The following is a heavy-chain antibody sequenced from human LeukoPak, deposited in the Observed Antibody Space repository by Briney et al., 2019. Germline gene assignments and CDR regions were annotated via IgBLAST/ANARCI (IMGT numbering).Heavy chain of an antibody. CDR2: MNPNSGNT. J-gene: IGHJ5*02. CDR3: ATWEWELLRNWFDP. CDR1: GYTFTSYD. D-gene: IGHD1-26*01. V-gene: IGHV1-8*01. Sequence: ASVKVSCKASGYTFTSYDINWVRQATGQGLEWMGWMNPNSGNTGYAQKFQGRVTMTRNTSISTAYIELSSLRSEDTAVYYCATWEWELLRNWFDPWGQGTLVTVSS.